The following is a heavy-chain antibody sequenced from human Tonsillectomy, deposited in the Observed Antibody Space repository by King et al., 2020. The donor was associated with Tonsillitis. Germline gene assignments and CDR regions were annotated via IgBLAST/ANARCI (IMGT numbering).Heavy chain of an antibody. D-gene: IGHD3-10*01. J-gene: IGHJ4*02. CDR2: ISTGGSAI. CDR1: GFTFSSYE. Sequence: VQLVESGGGLVQPGGSLRLSCAASGFTFSSYEMNWVRQAPGKGLEWGSYISTGGSAIFYADSVKGRFTISRDNAKNSLFLQMNSLRAEDTALYYCARYYASGTYLDYWGQGTLVTVSS. CDR3: ARYYASGTYLDY. V-gene: IGHV3-48*03.